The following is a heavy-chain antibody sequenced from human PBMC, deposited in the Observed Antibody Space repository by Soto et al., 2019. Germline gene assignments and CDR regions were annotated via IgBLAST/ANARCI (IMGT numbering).Heavy chain of an antibody. J-gene: IGHJ4*02. CDR2: IIPIFGTA. Sequence: SVKVSCKASGGTFSSYAISWVRQAPGQGLEWMGGIIPIFGTANYAQKFQGRVTITADESTSTAYMELSSLRSEDTAVYYCARTQTDYYDSSGYYRTFDYWGQGTLVTVSS. CDR1: GGTFSSYA. D-gene: IGHD3-22*01. V-gene: IGHV1-69*13. CDR3: ARTQTDYYDSSGYYRTFDY.